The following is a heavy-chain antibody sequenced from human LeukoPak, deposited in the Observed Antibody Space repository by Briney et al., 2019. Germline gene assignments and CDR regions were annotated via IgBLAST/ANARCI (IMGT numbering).Heavy chain of an antibody. CDR1: GFTFGDFG. CDR2: ISSSSSYI. CDR3: ARDGYCGGDCYDAFDI. Sequence: GGSLRLSCAASGFTFGDFGMHWVRQAPGKGLEWVSSISSSSSYIYYADSVKGRFTISRDNAKNSLYLQMISLRAEDTAVYYCARDGYCGGDCYDAFDIWGQGTMVTVSS. D-gene: IGHD2-21*01. V-gene: IGHV3-21*01. J-gene: IGHJ3*02.